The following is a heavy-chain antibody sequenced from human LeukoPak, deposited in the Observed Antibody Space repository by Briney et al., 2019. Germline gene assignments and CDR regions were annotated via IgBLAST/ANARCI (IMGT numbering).Heavy chain of an antibody. J-gene: IGHJ6*02. CDR2: IYYSGST. CDR1: GGSISSYY. D-gene: IGHD3-10*01. V-gene: IGHV4-59*08. Sequence: SETLSLTCTVSGGSISSYYWSWIRQPPGKGLEWIGYIYYSGSTNYNPSLKSRVTTSVDTSKNQFSLNLSSVTAADQDVYYCARLRYYGSGSYSSNYYYGMDVWGQGTTVTVSS. CDR3: ARLRYYGSGSYSSNYYYGMDV.